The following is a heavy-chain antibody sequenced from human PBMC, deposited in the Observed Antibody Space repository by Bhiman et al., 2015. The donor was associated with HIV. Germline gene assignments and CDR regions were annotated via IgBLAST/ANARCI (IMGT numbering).Heavy chain of an antibody. J-gene: IGHJ2*01. Sequence: QVQLVESGGGVVQPGRSLRLSCAASGFTFSTSGMHWVRQAPGKGMEWVAVISYDGTNKYYADSVKGRFTISRDNAKNSLYLQMNSLRAEDTAVYYCASSELDCSDGDCYDAYFDVWAVAPWSLSPQ. CDR3: ASSELDCSDGDCYDAYFDV. CDR1: GFTFSTSG. CDR2: ISYDGTNK. D-gene: IGHD2-21*01. V-gene: IGHV3-30*03.